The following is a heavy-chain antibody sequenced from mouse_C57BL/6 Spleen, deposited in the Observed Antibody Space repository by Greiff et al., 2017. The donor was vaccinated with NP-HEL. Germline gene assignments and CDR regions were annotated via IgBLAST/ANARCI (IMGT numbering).Heavy chain of an antibody. V-gene: IGHV1-59*01. CDR2: IDPSDSYT. CDR1: GYTFTSYW. D-gene: IGHD3-2*02. J-gene: IGHJ3*01. CDR3: ARSGLRLPFAY. Sequence: QVQLQQPGAELVRPGTSVKLSCKASGYTFTSYWMHWVKQRPGQGLEWIGVIDPSDSYTNYNQKFKGKATLTVDTSSSTAYMQLSSLTSEDSAVYYCARSGLRLPFAYWGQGTLVTVSA.